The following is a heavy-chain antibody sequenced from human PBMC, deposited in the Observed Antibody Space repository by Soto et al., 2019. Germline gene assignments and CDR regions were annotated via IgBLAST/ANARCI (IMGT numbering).Heavy chain of an antibody. J-gene: IGHJ3*02. V-gene: IGHV5-51*01. CDR1: GYSFTSYW. CDR2: IYPGDSDT. Sequence: PGESLKISCKGSGYSFTSYWIGGVRQMPGKGLEWMGIIYPGDSDTRYSPSFQGQVTISADKSISTAYLQWSSLKASDTAMYYCARLGSTYCGGDCYSWAFDIWGQGTMVTVSS. D-gene: IGHD2-21*02. CDR3: ARLGSTYCGGDCYSWAFDI.